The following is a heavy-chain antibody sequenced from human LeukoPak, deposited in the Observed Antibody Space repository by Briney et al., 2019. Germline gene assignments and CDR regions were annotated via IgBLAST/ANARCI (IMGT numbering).Heavy chain of an antibody. CDR1: GGSIGSGDYY. CDR2: IYYSGST. Sequence: SQTLSLTCTVSGGSIGSGDYYWSWIRQPPGKGLEWIGYIYYSGSTYYNPSLKSRVTISVDTSKNQFSLKLSSVTAADTAVYYCARVLGYCSGGSCSRHFDYWGQGTLVTVSS. D-gene: IGHD2-15*01. J-gene: IGHJ4*02. V-gene: IGHV4-30-4*08. CDR3: ARVLGYCSGGSCSRHFDY.